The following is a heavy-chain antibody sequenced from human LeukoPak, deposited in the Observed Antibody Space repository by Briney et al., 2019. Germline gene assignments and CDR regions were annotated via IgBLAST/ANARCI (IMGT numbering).Heavy chain of an antibody. Sequence: GGSLRLSCAASGSTFSNYWMHWVRQAPGKGLVWVSRINSDGRSTNYADSVKGRFTISRDNAKNTLYLQMNSLRAEDTAVYYCARGADSGYSSDNWGQGTVVSVSS. D-gene: IGHD3-9*01. CDR1: GSTFSNYW. CDR2: INSDGRST. J-gene: IGHJ4*02. CDR3: ARGADSGYSSDN. V-gene: IGHV3-74*01.